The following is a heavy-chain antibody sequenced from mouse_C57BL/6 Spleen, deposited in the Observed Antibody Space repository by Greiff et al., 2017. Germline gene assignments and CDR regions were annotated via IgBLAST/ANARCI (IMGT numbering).Heavy chain of an antibody. CDR2: ISDGGSYT. CDR3: ARDRGVTYHEAMDY. J-gene: IGHJ4*01. Sequence: DVQLVESGGGLVKPGGSLKLSCAASGFTFSSYAMSWVRQTPEKRLEWVATISDGGSYTYYPDNVKGRFTISRDNAKNNLYLQMSHLKSEDTAMYYCARDRGVTYHEAMDYWGQGTSVTVSS. V-gene: IGHV5-4*01. D-gene: IGHD2-1*01. CDR1: GFTFSSYA.